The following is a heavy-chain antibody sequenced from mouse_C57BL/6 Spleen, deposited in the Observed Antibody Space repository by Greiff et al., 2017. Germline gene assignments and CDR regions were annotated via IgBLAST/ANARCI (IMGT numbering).Heavy chain of an antibody. J-gene: IGHJ1*03. CDR1: GYAFSSSW. D-gene: IGHD2-3*01. CDR3: ARSLDDGYYVWYFDV. CDR2: IYPGDGDT. Sequence: VQLQQSGPELVKPGASVKISCKASGYAFSSSWMNWVKQRPGKGLEWIGRIYPGDGDTNYNGKFKGKATLTADKSSSTAYMQLSSLTSEDSAVYFCARSLDDGYYVWYFDVWGTGTTVTVSS. V-gene: IGHV1-82*01.